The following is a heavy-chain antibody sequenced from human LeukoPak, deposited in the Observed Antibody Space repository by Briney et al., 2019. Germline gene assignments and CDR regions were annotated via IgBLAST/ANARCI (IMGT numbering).Heavy chain of an antibody. V-gene: IGHV1-46*01. CDR2: INPSGGST. J-gene: IGHJ5*01. D-gene: IGHD3-10*01. CDR1: GYTFTNYY. Sequence: ASVKVSCKASGYTFTNYYIHLVRQAPGQGLEWMGFINPSGGSTSYAQKFQARVTMTRDTSTSTVYMELSSLRSEDTAVYYCARDRSGGYYDWFDSWGQGTLVTVSS. CDR3: ARDRSGGYYDWFDS.